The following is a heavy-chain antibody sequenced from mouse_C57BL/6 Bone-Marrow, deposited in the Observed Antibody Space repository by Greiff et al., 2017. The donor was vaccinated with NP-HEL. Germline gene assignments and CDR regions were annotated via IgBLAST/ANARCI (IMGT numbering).Heavy chain of an antibody. J-gene: IGHJ2*01. Sequence: EVQLQQSGPELVKPGASVKISCKASGYTFTDYYMNWVKQSHGKSLEWIGDINPNNGGTSYNQKFKGKATLTVDKSSSTAYMELRSLTSEDAAVYYCRIYYGYDADYWGQGTTLTVSS. CDR3: RIYYGYDADY. CDR2: INPNNGGT. V-gene: IGHV1-26*01. D-gene: IGHD2-2*01. CDR1: GYTFTDYY.